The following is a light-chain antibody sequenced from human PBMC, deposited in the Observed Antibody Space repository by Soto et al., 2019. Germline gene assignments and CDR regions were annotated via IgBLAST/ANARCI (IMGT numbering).Light chain of an antibody. Sequence: IVFTQSPGTLSFSPGERATLSCRASQSVSGSYLAWYQQKPGQAPRLLIYDASNRATGIPARFSGSGSGTDFTLTISSLEPEDFAVYYCQQRSNWPPAWPFGQGTKV. J-gene: IGKJ1*01. CDR1: QSVSGSY. CDR2: DAS. CDR3: QQRSNWPPAWP. V-gene: IGKV3-11*01.